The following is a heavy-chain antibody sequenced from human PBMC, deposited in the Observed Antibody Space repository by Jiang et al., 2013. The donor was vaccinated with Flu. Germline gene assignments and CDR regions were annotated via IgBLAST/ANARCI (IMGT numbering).Heavy chain of an antibody. D-gene: IGHD3-22*01. CDR2: INPSGGST. J-gene: IGHJ2*01. V-gene: IGHV1-46*01. CDR1: GYTFTSYY. CDR3: ASDAGIYDSSGYYPYWYFDL. Sequence: VQLVESGAEVKKPGASVKVSCKASGYTFTSYYMHWVRQAPGQGLEWMGIINPSGGSTSYAQKFQGRVTMTRDTSTSTVYMELSSLRSEDTAVYYCASDAGIYDSSGYYPYWYFDLWGRGTLVTVSS.